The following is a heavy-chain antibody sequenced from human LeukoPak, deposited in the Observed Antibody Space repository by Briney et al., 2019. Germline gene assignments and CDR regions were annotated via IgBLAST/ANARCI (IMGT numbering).Heavy chain of an antibody. CDR2: FDPEDGEA. Sequence: ASLKVSCKVSGYSLTELSLHWVRQAPGKGLEWMGGFDPEDGEAVYAQKLQGRVSMTEDTSKETAYMVLRSLRSEDTAVYYCATGHLLNSSSGYYGDFWGQGTLVTVSS. J-gene: IGHJ4*02. CDR3: ATGHLLNSSSGYYGDF. V-gene: IGHV1-24*01. D-gene: IGHD3-22*01. CDR1: GYSLTELS.